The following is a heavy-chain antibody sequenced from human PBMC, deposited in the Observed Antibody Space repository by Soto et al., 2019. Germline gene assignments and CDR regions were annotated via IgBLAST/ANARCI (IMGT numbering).Heavy chain of an antibody. Sequence: SETLSLTCAVYGGSFSGYYWSWIRQPPGKGLEWIGEINHSGSTNYNPSLKSRVTMSVDTSKNQFSLKLNSVTAADTAVYYCAREGDDFLSGYPNFDYWGQGTLVTVSS. CDR2: INHSGST. CDR1: GGSFSGYY. CDR3: AREGDDFLSGYPNFDY. V-gene: IGHV4-34*01. D-gene: IGHD3-3*01. J-gene: IGHJ4*02.